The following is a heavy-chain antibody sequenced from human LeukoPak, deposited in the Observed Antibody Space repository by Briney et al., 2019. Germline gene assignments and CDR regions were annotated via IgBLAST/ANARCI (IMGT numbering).Heavy chain of an antibody. CDR2: IYYGENT. CDR3: ARGQYYYDSSGYFDY. CDR1: GGSISSGPYY. Sequence: SETLSLTCTVSGGSISSGPYYWGWIRQPPGKGLEWIGNIYYGENTYYNPSLKSRVTISVDTSKNQFSLKLSSVTAADTAVYYCARGQYYYDSSGYFDYWGQGTLVTVSS. D-gene: IGHD3-22*01. J-gene: IGHJ4*02. V-gene: IGHV4-39*07.